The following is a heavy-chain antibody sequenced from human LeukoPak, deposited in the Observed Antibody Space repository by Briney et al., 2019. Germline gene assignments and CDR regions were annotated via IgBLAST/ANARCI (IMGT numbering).Heavy chain of an antibody. CDR1: GFTFSSDW. CDR2: INSDGSST. CDR3: ARENWGSSFDY. J-gene: IGHJ4*02. V-gene: IGHV3-74*01. Sequence: GGSLRLSCAASGFTFSSDWMHWVRQAPGKGLVWVSRINSDGSSTRYADSVKGRFTISRDNAKNTLYLQMNSLRAEDMAVYYCARENWGSSFDYWGQGTLVTVSS. D-gene: IGHD7-27*01.